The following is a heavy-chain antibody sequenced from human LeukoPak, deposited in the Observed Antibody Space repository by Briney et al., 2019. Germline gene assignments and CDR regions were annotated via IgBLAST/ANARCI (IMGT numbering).Heavy chain of an antibody. CDR1: GGSISSGDYY. D-gene: IGHD5-18*01. V-gene: IGHV4-31*03. Sequence: SQTLSLTCTVSGGSISSGDYYWSWIRQHPGKGLEWIGYIYYSGSTYYNPSLKSRVTISVDTSKNQFSLKLSSVTAADTAVYYCARTDVDTAMAYDYWGQGTLVTVSS. CDR2: IYYSGST. CDR3: ARTDVDTAMAYDY. J-gene: IGHJ4*02.